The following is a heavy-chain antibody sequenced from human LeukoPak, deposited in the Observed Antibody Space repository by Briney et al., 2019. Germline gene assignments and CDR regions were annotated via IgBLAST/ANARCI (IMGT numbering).Heavy chain of an antibody. CDR2: ISWNSGSI. V-gene: IGHV3-9*01. CDR1: GFTFDDYA. J-gene: IGHJ3*02. Sequence: PGRSLRLSCAASGFTFDDYAMHWVRQAPGKGLEWVSGISWNSGSIGYADSVKGRFTISRDNAKNSLYLQMNSLRAEDTAVYYCAREWSDAFDIWGQGTMVTVSS. CDR3: AREWSDAFDI. D-gene: IGHD2-8*01.